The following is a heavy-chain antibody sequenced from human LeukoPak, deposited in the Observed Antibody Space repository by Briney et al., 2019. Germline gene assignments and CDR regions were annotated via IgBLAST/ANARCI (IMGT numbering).Heavy chain of an antibody. Sequence: ASVKVSCKASGYTFTSYGISWVRQAPGQGLEWMGWISAYNGNTNYAQELQGRVTMTTDTSTSTAYMELRSLRSDDTAVYYCARGAGRIAVAGTWFDPWGQGTLVTVSS. D-gene: IGHD6-19*01. CDR1: GYTFTSYG. V-gene: IGHV1-18*01. CDR3: ARGAGRIAVAGTWFDP. CDR2: ISAYNGNT. J-gene: IGHJ5*02.